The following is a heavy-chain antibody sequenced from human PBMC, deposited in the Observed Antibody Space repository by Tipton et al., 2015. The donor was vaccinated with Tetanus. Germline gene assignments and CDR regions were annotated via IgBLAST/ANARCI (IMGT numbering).Heavy chain of an antibody. CDR1: GASVSSAGYY. J-gene: IGHJ4*02. Sequence: TLSLTCTVSGASVSSAGYYWTWIRQPPGKGLEWIGYIYDSGSTNYNPSLKSRVTMSVDTSKNHFSLRLNSVSTTDTAVYYCARAYSGSWYPDLRLDYWGRGVLVTVSS. CDR2: IYDSGST. D-gene: IGHD6-13*01. CDR3: ARAYSGSWYPDLRLDY. V-gene: IGHV4-61*03.